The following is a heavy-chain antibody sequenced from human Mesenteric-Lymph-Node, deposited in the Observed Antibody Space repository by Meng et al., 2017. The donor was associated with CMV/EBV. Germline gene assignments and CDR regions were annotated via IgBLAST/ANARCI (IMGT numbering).Heavy chain of an antibody. Sequence: GESLKISCVASGFTFRSYTMNWVRQAPGKGLEWVASMTNSDSQIYYADSVKGRFTISRDNAKNSVYLQMNSLRAEDTAVYYCARAPTSYDILTGYFPNGLDVWGQGTTVTVSS. D-gene: IGHD3-9*01. CDR3: ARAPTSYDILTGYFPNGLDV. J-gene: IGHJ6*02. V-gene: IGHV3-21*03. CDR2: MTNSDSQI. CDR1: GFTFRSYT.